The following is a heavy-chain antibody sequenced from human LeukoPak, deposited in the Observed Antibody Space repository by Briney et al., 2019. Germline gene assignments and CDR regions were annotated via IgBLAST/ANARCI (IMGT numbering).Heavy chain of an antibody. Sequence: SGGSLRLSCAASGFTFSKYAMSWVRQAPGKGLECVSSISYSGADTYYADSVKGRFTISRDKSQNSLYLQMSSLRAEDTAVYYCARDGYYDPIVPYYWGQGTLVIVSS. CDR2: ISYSGADT. V-gene: IGHV3-23*01. D-gene: IGHD2/OR15-2a*01. J-gene: IGHJ4*02. CDR3: ARDGYYDPIVPYY. CDR1: GFTFSKYA.